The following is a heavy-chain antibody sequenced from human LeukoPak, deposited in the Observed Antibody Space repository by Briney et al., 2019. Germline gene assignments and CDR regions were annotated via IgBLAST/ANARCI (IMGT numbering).Heavy chain of an antibody. CDR1: GYTFTSYG. CDR2: IIPIFGTA. D-gene: IGHD6-25*01. J-gene: IGHJ6*02. V-gene: IGHV1-69*13. Sequence: GASVKVSCKASGYTFTSYGISWVRQAPGQGLEWMGGIIPIFGTANYAQKFQGRVTITADESTSTAYMELSSLRSEDTAVYYCAREGRPYYYYYGMDVWGQGTTVTVSS. CDR3: AREGRPYYYYYGMDV.